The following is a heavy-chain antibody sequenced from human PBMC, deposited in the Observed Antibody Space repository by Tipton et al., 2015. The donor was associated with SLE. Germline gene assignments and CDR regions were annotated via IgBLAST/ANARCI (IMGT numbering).Heavy chain of an antibody. CDR1: GGSISSYY. CDR2: IYYSGST. D-gene: IGHD4-17*01. CDR3: ARQGSTVTTYFDY. V-gene: IGHV4-59*01. J-gene: IGHJ4*02. Sequence: TLSLTCTVSGGSISSYYWSWIRQPPGKGLEWIGYIYYSGSTNYNPSLKSRVTISVDTSKNQFSLKLSSVTAADTAVYYCARQGSTVTTYFDYWGQGTLVTVSS.